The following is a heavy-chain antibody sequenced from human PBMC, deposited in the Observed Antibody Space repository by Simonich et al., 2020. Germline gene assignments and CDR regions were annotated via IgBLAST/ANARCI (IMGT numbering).Heavy chain of an antibody. CDR2: NNPNRGGT. CDR1: GYTFTGYY. V-gene: IGHV1-2*06. Sequence: QVQLVQSGAEVKKPGASVKVSCKASGYTFTGYYMHWVRQAPGQGLEGMGRNNPNRGGTNYEQKFQGRVTMTRDTSISTAYMELSRLRSDDTAVYYCASGWDWGFSHMSDYWGQGTLVTVSS. CDR3: ASGWDWGFSHMSDY. J-gene: IGHJ4*02. D-gene: IGHD7-27*01.